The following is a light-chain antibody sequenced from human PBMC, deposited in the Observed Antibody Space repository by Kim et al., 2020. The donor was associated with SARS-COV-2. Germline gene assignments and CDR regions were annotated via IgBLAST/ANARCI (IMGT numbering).Light chain of an antibody. Sequence: GQTVSITCQGGSLRSYYASWDKQKPGQAPVLVIYEKNNRPSGIPDRFSGSSSGNTASLTITGAQAEDEADDYCNSRESGVNHVVFGGGTQLTVL. CDR2: EKN. V-gene: IGLV3-19*01. CDR3: NSRESGVNHVV. J-gene: IGLJ3*02. CDR1: SLRSYY.